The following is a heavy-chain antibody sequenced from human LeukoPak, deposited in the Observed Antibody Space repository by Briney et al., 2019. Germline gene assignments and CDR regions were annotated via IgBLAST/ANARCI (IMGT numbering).Heavy chain of an antibody. V-gene: IGHV3-9*01. CDR1: GFTFDDYS. CDR3: AKGMVRGVISRIGFDP. Sequence: GGSLRLSCAASGFTFDDYSMHWVRQPPGKGLEWVAGISWNRISIGYAASVKGRFTISVDNAKNTLYMKMNSVRAELTALYYCAKGMVRGVISRIGFDPWGQGTLVTVSS. D-gene: IGHD3-10*01. J-gene: IGHJ5*02. CDR2: ISWNRISI.